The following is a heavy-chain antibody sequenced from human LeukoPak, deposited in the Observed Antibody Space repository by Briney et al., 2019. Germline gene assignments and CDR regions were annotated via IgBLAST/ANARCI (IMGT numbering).Heavy chain of an antibody. D-gene: IGHD3-16*01. CDR3: ARDLWWSDNYYYGMDV. V-gene: IGHV3-66*01. CDR1: GFTFSSYA. J-gene: IGHJ6*02. Sequence: GGSLRLSCAASGFTFSSYAMSWVRQAPGKGLEWVSVIYSGGSTYYADSVKGRFTISRDNSKNALYLQMNSLRAEDTAVYYCARDLWWSDNYYYGMDVWGQGTTVTVSS. CDR2: IYSGGST.